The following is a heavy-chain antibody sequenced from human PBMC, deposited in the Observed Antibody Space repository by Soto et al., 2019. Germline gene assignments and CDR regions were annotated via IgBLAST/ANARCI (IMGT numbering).Heavy chain of an antibody. Sequence: GGSLRLSCAASGFSVSDSYLSWVSQAPGKGLEWVSIIYSGGETYYADSLKGRFTISRDSSNNMLYLQMNSLRAEDTAVYYCARHGYSYGGGYFDYWGQGTLVTVSS. CDR3: ARHGYSYGGGYFDY. CDR1: GFSVSDSY. CDR2: IYSGGET. J-gene: IGHJ4*02. D-gene: IGHD5-18*01. V-gene: IGHV3-66*04.